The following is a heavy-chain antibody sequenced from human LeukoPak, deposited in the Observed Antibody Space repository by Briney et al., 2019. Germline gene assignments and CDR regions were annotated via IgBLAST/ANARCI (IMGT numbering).Heavy chain of an antibody. CDR1: GYTFTSYD. D-gene: IGHD2-15*01. CDR3: ARGEVAALLDAFDI. V-gene: IGHV1-8*01. CDR2: MNPNSGNT. J-gene: IGHJ3*02. Sequence: GASVKVSCKASGYTFTSYDINWVRQATGQGLEWMGWMNPNSGNTGYAQKFQGRVTMTRNTSISTACMELSSLRSEDTAVYYCARGEVAALLDAFDIWGQGTMVTVSS.